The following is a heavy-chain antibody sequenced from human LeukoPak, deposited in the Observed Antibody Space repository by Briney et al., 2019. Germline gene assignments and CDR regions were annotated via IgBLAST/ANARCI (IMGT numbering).Heavy chain of an antibody. J-gene: IGHJ4*02. Sequence: SETLSLTCTVSGGSISSGGYYWSWIRQHPGKGLEWIGYIYYSGSSYYNPSLKSRVTISVDTSKNHFSLKLTSVTAADTAVYYCARDSGSYSFDCWGQGTLVTVSS. CDR1: GGSISSGGYY. CDR3: ARDSGSYSFDC. CDR2: IYYSGSS. V-gene: IGHV4-31*03. D-gene: IGHD1-26*01.